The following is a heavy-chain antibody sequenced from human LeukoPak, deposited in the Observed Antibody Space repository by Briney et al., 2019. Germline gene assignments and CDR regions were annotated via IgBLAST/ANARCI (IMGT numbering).Heavy chain of an antibody. CDR1: GFTFSSYD. J-gene: IGHJ4*02. CDR3: AKGGARLHSYHFDY. D-gene: IGHD1-26*01. Sequence: GGSLRLSCAASGFTFSSYDMYWVRQAPGKGLDWVAFVRYDGSQKYYADSVKGRFTLSRDNSKNTLYLQMNSLRAEDTAVFYCAKGGARLHSYHFDYWGQGTLVTVSS. V-gene: IGHV3-30*02. CDR2: VRYDGSQK.